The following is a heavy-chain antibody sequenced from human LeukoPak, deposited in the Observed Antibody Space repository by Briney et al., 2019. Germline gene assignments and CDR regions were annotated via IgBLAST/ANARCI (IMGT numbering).Heavy chain of an antibody. CDR3: AKVSADYNWNDGAFDY. CDR2: ISYDGSNK. V-gene: IGHV3-30*18. Sequence: GGSLRLSCAASGFTFSSYGMHWVRQAPGKGLEWVAVISYDGSNKYYADSVKGRFTISRDNSKNTLYLQMNSLRAEDTAVYYCAKVSADYNWNDGAFDYWGQGTLVTVSS. D-gene: IGHD1-1*01. CDR1: GFTFSSYG. J-gene: IGHJ4*02.